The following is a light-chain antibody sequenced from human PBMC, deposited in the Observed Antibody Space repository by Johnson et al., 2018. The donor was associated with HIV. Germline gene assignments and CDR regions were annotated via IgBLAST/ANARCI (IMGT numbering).Light chain of an antibody. Sequence: QSVLTQPPSVSAAPGQKVTISCSGSSSNIGNNYVSWYQVLPGTAPKLLIYKDNERPSGIPDRFSGSKSGPLATLDITGLQTGDEADYYCGTWDSSLSVYVFGSGTKVTVL. CDR3: GTWDSSLSVYV. V-gene: IGLV1-51*02. CDR2: KDN. J-gene: IGLJ1*01. CDR1: SSNIGNNY.